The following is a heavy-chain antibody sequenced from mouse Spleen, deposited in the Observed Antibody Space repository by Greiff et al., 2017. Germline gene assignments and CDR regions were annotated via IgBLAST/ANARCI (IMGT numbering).Heavy chain of an antibody. V-gene: IGHV1-82*01. CDR2: IYPGDGDT. D-gene: IGHD4-1*01. Sequence: QVQLQQSGPELVKPGASVKISCKASGYAFSSSWMNWVKQRPGKGLEWIGRIYPGDGDTNYNGKFKGKATLTADKSSSTAYMQLSSLTSEDSAVYFCARKGLTGTGWYFDVWGTGTTVTVSS. CDR3: ARKGLTGTGWYFDV. CDR1: GYAFSSSW. J-gene: IGHJ1*03.